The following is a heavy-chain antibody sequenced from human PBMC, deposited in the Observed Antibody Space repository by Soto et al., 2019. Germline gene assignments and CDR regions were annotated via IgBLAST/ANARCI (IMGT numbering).Heavy chain of an antibody. V-gene: IGHV4-4*07. J-gene: IGHJ6*02. Sequence: SETLSLTCTVSGGSISSYYWSWIRQPAGKGLEWIGRIYTSGSTNYNPSLKSRVTMSVDTSKNQFSLKLSSVTAADTAVYYCARDLATIDDYYYYYGMDVWGQGTTVTVSS. D-gene: IGHD5-12*01. CDR1: GGSISSYY. CDR3: ARDLATIDDYYYYYGMDV. CDR2: IYTSGST.